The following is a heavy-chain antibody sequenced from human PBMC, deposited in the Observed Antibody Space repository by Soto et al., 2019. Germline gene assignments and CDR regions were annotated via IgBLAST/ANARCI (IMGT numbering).Heavy chain of an antibody. CDR3: AKDTIQPLY. D-gene: IGHD5-18*01. V-gene: IGHV3-30*18. J-gene: IGHJ4*02. CDR2: ISYDGSNK. CDR1: GFTFSSYG. Sequence: PGGSLRLSCAASGFTFSSYGMHWVRQAPGKGLEWVAVISYDGSNKYYADSVKGRFTISRDNSKNTLYLQMNSLRAEDTAVYYCAKDTIQPLYWGQGTRVTVSS.